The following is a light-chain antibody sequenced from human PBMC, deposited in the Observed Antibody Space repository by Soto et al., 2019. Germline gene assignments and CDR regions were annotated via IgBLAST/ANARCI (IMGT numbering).Light chain of an antibody. Sequence: QSALAQPASVSGSPGPSITISCTGTRSDVGGYNLVSWYQQHPGTAPKLMIYEDIKRPSGISNRFSGSKSGSTASLTISVLQPEDEADYHGCSYAPGGLVFGKGTKLTVL. CDR3: CSYAPGGLV. V-gene: IGLV2-23*01. CDR2: EDI. J-gene: IGLJ2*01. CDR1: RSDVGGYNL.